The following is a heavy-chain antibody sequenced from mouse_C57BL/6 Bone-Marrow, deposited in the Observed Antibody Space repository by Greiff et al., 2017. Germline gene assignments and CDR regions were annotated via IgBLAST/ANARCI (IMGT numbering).Heavy chain of an antibody. D-gene: IGHD3-3*01. J-gene: IGHJ4*01. Sequence: EVKLMESGGGLVQPGGSLSLSCAASGFTFTDYYMSWVRQPPGKALEWLGFIRNKANGYTTEYSASVKGRFTISRDNSQSILYLQMHALRAEDSATYYCARSGGTGAMDYWGQGTSVTVSS. CDR2: IRNKANGYTT. CDR3: ARSGGTGAMDY. V-gene: IGHV7-3*01. CDR1: GFTFTDYY.